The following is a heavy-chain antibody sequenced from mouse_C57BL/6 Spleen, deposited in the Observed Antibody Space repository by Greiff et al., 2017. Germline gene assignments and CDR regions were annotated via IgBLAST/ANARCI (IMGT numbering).Heavy chain of an antibody. CDR1: GYTFTDYN. Sequence: VQLQPSGPELVKPGASVKIPCKASGYTFTDYNMDWVKQSHGKSLEWIGDINPNNGGTIYNQKFKGKATLTVDKSSSTAYMELRSLTSEDTAVYYCARDYSHPGWYFDVWGTGTTVTVSS. CDR3: ARDYSHPGWYFDV. V-gene: IGHV1-18*01. D-gene: IGHD2-12*01. J-gene: IGHJ1*03. CDR2: INPNNGGT.